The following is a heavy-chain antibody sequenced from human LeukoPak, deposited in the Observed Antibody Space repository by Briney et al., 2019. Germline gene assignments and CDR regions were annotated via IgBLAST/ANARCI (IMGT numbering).Heavy chain of an antibody. CDR1: GFTSSSYA. J-gene: IGHJ3*02. CDR3: AKVLRLDAFDI. V-gene: IGHV3-23*01. CDR2: ISGSGGGT. Sequence: GGSLRLSCAASGFTSSSYAMSWVRQAPGKGLEWVSTISGSGGGTYYADSVKGRFTISRDNSKNTLYLQMNSLRAEDTAVYYCAKVLRLDAFDIWGQGTMVTVSS. D-gene: IGHD3-3*01.